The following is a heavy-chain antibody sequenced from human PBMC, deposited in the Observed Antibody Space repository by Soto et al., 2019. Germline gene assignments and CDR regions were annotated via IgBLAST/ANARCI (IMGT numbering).Heavy chain of an antibody. J-gene: IGHJ4*02. Sequence: PSETLSLTCTVSGGSISSSSYYWGWIRQPPGKGLEWIGSIYYSGSTYYNPSLKSRVTISVDTSKNQFSLKLSSVTAADTAVYYCARDRYFVSSGSPLYDYWGQGTLVTVSS. CDR1: GGSISSSSYY. D-gene: IGHD3-10*01. V-gene: IGHV4-39*02. CDR3: ARDRYFVSSGSPLYDY. CDR2: IYYSGST.